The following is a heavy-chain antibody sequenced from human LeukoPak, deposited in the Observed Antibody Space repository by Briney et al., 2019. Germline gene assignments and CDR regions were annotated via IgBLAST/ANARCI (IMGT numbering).Heavy chain of an antibody. D-gene: IGHD3-22*01. V-gene: IGHV3-21*01. CDR3: ARALGYYDSSGYSVDAFDI. CDR2: ISSSSSYI. J-gene: IGHJ3*02. CDR1: GFTFSSYS. Sequence: GGSLRLSCAASGFTFSSYSMNWVRQAPGEGLEWVSSISSSSSYIYYADSVKGRFTISRDNAKNSLYLQMNSLRAEDTAVYSCARALGYYDSSGYSVDAFDIWGQGTMVTVSS.